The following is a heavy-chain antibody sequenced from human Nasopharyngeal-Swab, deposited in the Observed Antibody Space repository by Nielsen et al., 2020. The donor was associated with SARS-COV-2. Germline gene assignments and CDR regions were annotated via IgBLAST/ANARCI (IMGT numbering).Heavy chain of an antibody. V-gene: IGHV3-30*04. J-gene: IGHJ3*02. Sequence: GESLKISCAASGFTFSSYAMHWVRQAPGKGLEWVAVISYDGSNKYYADSVKGRFTISRDNAKNSLYLQMNSLRAEDTAVYYCARDRDVYGGNSEVVAFDIWGQGTMVTVSS. CDR1: GFTFSSYA. D-gene: IGHD4-23*01. CDR3: ARDRDVYGGNSEVVAFDI. CDR2: ISYDGSNK.